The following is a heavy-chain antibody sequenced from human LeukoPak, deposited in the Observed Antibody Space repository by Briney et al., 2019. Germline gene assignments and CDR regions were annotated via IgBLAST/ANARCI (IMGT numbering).Heavy chain of an antibody. Sequence: GESLKISGKGAGYSFTSYWIGWVRQMPGKGLEWMGIIYPGDSDTRYSPSFQGRVTISSDKSISTAYLQWSSLKATDTAMYYCASRLLLGAFDIWGQGTMVTVSS. CDR3: ASRLLLGAFDI. V-gene: IGHV5-51*01. CDR2: IYPGDSDT. D-gene: IGHD3-10*01. J-gene: IGHJ3*02. CDR1: GYSFTSYW.